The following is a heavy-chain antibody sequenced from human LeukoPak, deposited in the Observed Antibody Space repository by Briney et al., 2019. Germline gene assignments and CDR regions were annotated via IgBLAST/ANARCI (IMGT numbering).Heavy chain of an antibody. CDR2: IYYSGST. J-gene: IGHJ6*03. V-gene: IGHV4-38-2*02. D-gene: IGHD3-16*01. CDR3: ARVIGGSYYYYYMDV. Sequence: SETLSLTCTVSGYSISSGYYWGWIRQPPGKGLEWIGSIYYSGSTYYNPSLKSRVTISVDTSKNQFSLKLSSVTAADTAVYYCARVIGGSYYYYYMDVWGKGTTVTVSS. CDR1: GYSISSGYY.